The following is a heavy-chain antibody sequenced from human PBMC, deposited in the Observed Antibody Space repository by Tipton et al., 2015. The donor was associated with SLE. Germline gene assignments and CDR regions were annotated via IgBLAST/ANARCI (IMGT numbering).Heavy chain of an antibody. CDR1: GGSFSGYY. CDR3: ARRRYCSDGRCRYFDL. V-gene: IGHV4-34*01. CDR2: INHSGST. Sequence: TLSLTCAVYGGSFSGYYWSWIRQPPGKGLEWIGEINHSGSTNYNPSLKSRVTISVDTSKNQFSLNLTSVAAADTAVYFCARRRYCSDGRCRYFDLWGRGTLVTVSS. J-gene: IGHJ2*01. D-gene: IGHD2-15*01.